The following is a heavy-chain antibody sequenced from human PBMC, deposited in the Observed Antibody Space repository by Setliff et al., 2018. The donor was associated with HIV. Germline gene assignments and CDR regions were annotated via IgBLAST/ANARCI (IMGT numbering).Heavy chain of an antibody. D-gene: IGHD3-3*01. CDR2: LISMFKIP. Sequence: ASVKVSCKTSGGTFRSQAIGWVRQAPGQGLEWMGGLISMFKIPQIAQKFPGRVTIIADESTSTAYMGLSSLTSEDTAVYYCARGVWSGGGPLHYSYYYLDVWGQGTVVTVSS. CDR1: GGTFRSQA. CDR3: ARGVWSGGGPLHYSYYYLDV. V-gene: IGHV1-69*13. J-gene: IGHJ6*02.